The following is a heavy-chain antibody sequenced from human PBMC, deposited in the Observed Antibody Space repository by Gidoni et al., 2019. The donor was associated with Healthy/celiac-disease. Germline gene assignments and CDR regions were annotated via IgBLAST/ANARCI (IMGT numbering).Heavy chain of an antibody. CDR1: GDPLSSYY. CDR3: ARHQSGYLGVQPAPDYAFDI. V-gene: IGHV4-59*08. CDR2: IDYTGST. Sequence: QLQESGPGLVKPSETLSPPYTVSGDPLSSYYRSWIRQPPGKGLEWIGYIDYTGSTNYNPSLKSRVTISVDTPMNQFSLKLSSVTAADTAVYYCARHQSGYLGVQPAPDYAFDIWGQGTMVTVSS. D-gene: IGHD3-3*01. J-gene: IGHJ3*02.